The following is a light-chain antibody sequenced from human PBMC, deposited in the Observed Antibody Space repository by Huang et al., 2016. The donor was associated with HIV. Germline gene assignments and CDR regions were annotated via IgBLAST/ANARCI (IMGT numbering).Light chain of an antibody. J-gene: IGKJ5*01. CDR3: QQYSNWPPLT. CDR2: GAS. V-gene: IGKV3-15*01. CDR1: QSVTNN. Sequence: EIVMTQSPATLSVSPGERVTLSCRASQSVTNNLAWYQQKPGQAPRLLIYGASTRATGFPARFSGSGSGTDFTLTISSLQSEDFGLYFCQQYSNWPPLTFGQGTRLEIK.